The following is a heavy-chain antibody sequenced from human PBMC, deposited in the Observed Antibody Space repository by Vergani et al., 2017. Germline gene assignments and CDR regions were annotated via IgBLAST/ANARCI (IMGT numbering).Heavy chain of an antibody. Sequence: QVQLMESAGGVVQPGGSLRLSCAASGFTFRNFGMHWIRQAPGKGLEWLAYIGKDGINTRYRDAVKGRFTVSRDNSKDILYLQMDSLRSEYTSLYYCAKYMRDSTDGLPDSWGPGTLVIVSS. CDR2: IGKDGINT. D-gene: IGHD2-21*02. CDR1: GFTFRNFG. CDR3: AKYMRDSTDGLPDS. V-gene: IGHV3-30*02. J-gene: IGHJ4*02.